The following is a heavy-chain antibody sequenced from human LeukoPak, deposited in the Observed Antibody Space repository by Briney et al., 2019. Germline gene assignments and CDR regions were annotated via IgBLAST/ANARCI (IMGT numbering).Heavy chain of an antibody. V-gene: IGHV3-30*02. CDR2: IRYDGSNK. J-gene: IGHJ3*02. D-gene: IGHD3-16*01. CDR1: GFTFSSYG. CDR3: AKDRGDFRGRAFDI. Sequence: GGSLRLSCAASGFTFSSYGMHWVRQAPGKGLEWVAFIRYDGSNKYYADSVKGRFTISRDNSKNTLYLQMNSLRAEDTAVYYCAKDRGDFRGRAFDIWGQGTMVTVSS.